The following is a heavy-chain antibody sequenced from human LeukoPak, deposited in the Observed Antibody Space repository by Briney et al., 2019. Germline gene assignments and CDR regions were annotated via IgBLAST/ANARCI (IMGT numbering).Heavy chain of an antibody. Sequence: GGSLRLSCAASEFTFGSYWMTWVRQAPGKGLEWVANINRDGSKNHFVDSVKGRFTISRDNAKNFLYLQMNSLRAEDTAVYFCARDSSPYCGDDCYFDAFDLWGQGTLVTVSS. CDR1: EFTFGSYW. CDR2: INRDGSKN. CDR3: ARDSSPYCGDDCYFDAFDL. J-gene: IGHJ3*01. V-gene: IGHV3-7*03. D-gene: IGHD2-21*02.